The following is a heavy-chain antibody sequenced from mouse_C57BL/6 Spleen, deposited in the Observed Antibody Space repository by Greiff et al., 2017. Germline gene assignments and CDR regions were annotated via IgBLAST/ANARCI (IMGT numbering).Heavy chain of an antibody. D-gene: IGHD1-1*01. J-gene: IGHJ4*01. Sequence: QVTLKESGPGILQPSQTLSLTCSFSGFSLSTFGMGVGWIRQPSGKGLEWLAHIWWDDDKYSNPARKSRLTISKYTSKNQVFLKIANVDTADTATYYCARITTVVATGDYWGQGTSVTVSS. CDR1: GFSLSTFGMG. CDR2: IWWDDDK. CDR3: ARITTVVATGDY. V-gene: IGHV8-8*01.